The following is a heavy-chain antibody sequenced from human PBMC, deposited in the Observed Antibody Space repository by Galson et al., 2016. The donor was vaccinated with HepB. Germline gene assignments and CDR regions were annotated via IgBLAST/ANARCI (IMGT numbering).Heavy chain of an antibody. V-gene: IGHV3-9*01. Sequence: SLRLSCAASGFTFDDYAMHWVRQAPGKGLEWVSGISWNSGSIGYADSVKGRFTISRDNAKNSLYLQMNSLRAEDTALYYCAKDVKQYSSNWQYYYGLDVWGHGTTVTVSS. CDR1: GFTFDDYA. CDR3: AKDVKQYSSNWQYYYGLDV. D-gene: IGHD6-13*01. CDR2: ISWNSGSI. J-gene: IGHJ6*02.